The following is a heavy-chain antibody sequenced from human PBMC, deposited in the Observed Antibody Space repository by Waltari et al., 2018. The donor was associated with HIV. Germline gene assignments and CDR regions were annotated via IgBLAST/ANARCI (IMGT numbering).Heavy chain of an antibody. D-gene: IGHD5-18*01. Sequence: QVQLVQSGAEVKQPGSSVQVSCQASGGAFSGSSFHWVRQAPGQGLEWMGGIIPIFGTPNYAQRFQDRVTITADESTSTAYMELSSLRSEDTAVYYCARDRGYSFGYGGGPTRFDYWGQGTLVTVSS. V-gene: IGHV1-69*12. J-gene: IGHJ4*02. CDR2: IIPIFGTP. CDR1: GGAFSGSS. CDR3: ARDRGYSFGYGGGPTRFDY.